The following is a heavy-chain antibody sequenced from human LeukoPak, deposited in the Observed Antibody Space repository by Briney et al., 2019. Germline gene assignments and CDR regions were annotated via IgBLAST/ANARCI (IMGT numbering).Heavy chain of an antibody. J-gene: IGHJ6*03. CDR3: ATTTPSSSAFYYYMDV. CDR2: ISAYNGNT. Sequence: GASVKVSCKASGYTFTSYGISWVRQAPGQGLEWMGWISAYNGNTNYAQKLQGRVTMTTDTSTSTAYMELRSLRSEDTAVYYCATTTPSSSAFYYYMDVWGKGTTVTVSS. D-gene: IGHD1-14*01. CDR1: GYTFTSYG. V-gene: IGHV1-18*01.